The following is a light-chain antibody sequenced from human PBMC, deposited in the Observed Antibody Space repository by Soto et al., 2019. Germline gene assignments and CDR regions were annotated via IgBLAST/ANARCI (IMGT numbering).Light chain of an antibody. CDR1: SSDVGGYNY. Sequence: QSALAHPASVSWSPGQSITISCTGTSSDVGGYNYVSWYQQHPGKAPKLMIYEVGKRPSEVSNRSSASKSGNTASLTISGLQAEDEADYHCSSYTSSGNYVFGTGTKVTVL. J-gene: IGLJ1*01. CDR2: EVG. V-gene: IGLV2-14*01. CDR3: SSYTSSGNYV.